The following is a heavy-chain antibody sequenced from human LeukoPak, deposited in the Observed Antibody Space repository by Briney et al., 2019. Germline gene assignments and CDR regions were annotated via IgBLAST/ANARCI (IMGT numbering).Heavy chain of an antibody. J-gene: IGHJ6*03. D-gene: IGHD3-10*01. CDR3: AREGYYGSGSYYPYYYYYMDV. Sequence: GGSLRLSCAASGLTFSSYWMSWVRQAPGKGLEWVANIKQDGSEKYYVDSVKGRFTISRDNAKNSLYLQMNSLRVEDTAVYYCAREGYYGSGSYYPYYYYYMDVWGKGTTVTISS. CDR1: GLTFSSYW. CDR2: IKQDGSEK. V-gene: IGHV3-7*01.